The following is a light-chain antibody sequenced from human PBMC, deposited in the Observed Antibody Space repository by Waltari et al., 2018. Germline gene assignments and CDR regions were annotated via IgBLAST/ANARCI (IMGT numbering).Light chain of an antibody. Sequence: EVVLTQSPATLSLSPGERVTLSCRASQGVSVYLAWYQQKPGQAPRLLIYDASDRATGVPARFSGSGSGTDFTLTISSLEPEDFAVYYCQQRTDRPPVTFGQGTRVEMK. CDR3: QQRTDRPPVT. J-gene: IGKJ1*01. V-gene: IGKV3-11*01. CDR2: DAS. CDR1: QGVSVY.